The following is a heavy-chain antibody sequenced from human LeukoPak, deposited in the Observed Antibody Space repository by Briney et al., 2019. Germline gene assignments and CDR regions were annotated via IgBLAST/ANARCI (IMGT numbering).Heavy chain of an antibody. CDR1: GGSISSSSYY. J-gene: IGHJ4*02. D-gene: IGHD3-10*01. Sequence: SETLSLTCTVSGGSISSSSYYWGWIRQPPGKGLEWIGSIYYSGSTCYNPSLKSRVTISVDTSKNQFSLKLSSVTAADTAVYYCARGLAGFYGSGSFYFDYWGQGTLVTVSS. CDR3: ARGLAGFYGSGSFYFDY. CDR2: IYYSGST. V-gene: IGHV4-39*07.